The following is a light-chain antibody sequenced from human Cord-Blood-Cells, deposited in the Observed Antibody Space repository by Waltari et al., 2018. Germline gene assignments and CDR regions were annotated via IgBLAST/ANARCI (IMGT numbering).Light chain of an antibody. CDR3: QQSYSTPFT. Sequence: DIQMTQSPSYMSASVGDRVTITCRASQSIRSYLNWYQQKPGKAPKLLIYAASSLQSGVPSRFRGSGSGTDFTLTISSLQPEDFATYYCQQSYSTPFTFGPGTKVDIK. V-gene: IGKV1-39*01. CDR1: QSIRSY. J-gene: IGKJ3*01. CDR2: AAS.